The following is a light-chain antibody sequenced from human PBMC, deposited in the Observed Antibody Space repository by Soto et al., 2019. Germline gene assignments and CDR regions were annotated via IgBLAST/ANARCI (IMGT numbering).Light chain of an antibody. Sequence: QSVLNQPASVSGSPGQSITISCTGTRSDVGGYNYVSWYQQHPGKAPKLMIYEVSNRPSGVSNRFSGSKSGNTASLTISGLQGEDEADYYCSSFTTSSTWVFGGGTKVTVL. CDR1: RSDVGGYNY. CDR3: SSFTTSSTWV. V-gene: IGLV2-14*01. J-gene: IGLJ3*02. CDR2: EVS.